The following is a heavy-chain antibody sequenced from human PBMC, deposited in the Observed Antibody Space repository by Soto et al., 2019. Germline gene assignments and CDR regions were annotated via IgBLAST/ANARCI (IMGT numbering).Heavy chain of an antibody. Sequence: PSETLSLTCTVSDGSISRSTFYWGWIRQPPGKGLEWIGSVHYTGSTYYNPSLKSRVTMSVDSSKNHLSLKLSSVTAADTAVYYCARRNGYDMDYWGQGTLVTVSS. CDR2: VHYTGST. CDR3: ARRNGYDMDY. J-gene: IGHJ4*02. CDR1: DGSISRSTFY. V-gene: IGHV4-39*01. D-gene: IGHD5-12*01.